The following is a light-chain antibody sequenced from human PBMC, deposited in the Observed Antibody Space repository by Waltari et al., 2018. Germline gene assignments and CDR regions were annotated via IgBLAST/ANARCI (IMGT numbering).Light chain of an antibody. J-gene: IGKJ1*01. CDR1: QSVLYSSNNKNY. Sequence: DIVMTQSPDSLAVSLGERATINCKSSQSVLYSSNNKNYLAWYQQKPGQPPKLLIYGASTRATGIPARFSGSGSGTEFTLTISSLQSEDFAVYYCQQYNNWPGWTFGQGTKVEIK. V-gene: IGKV4-1*01. CDR3: QQYNNWPGWT. CDR2: GAS.